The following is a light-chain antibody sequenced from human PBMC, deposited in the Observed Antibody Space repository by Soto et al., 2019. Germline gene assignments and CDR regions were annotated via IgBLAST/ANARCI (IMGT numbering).Light chain of an antibody. CDR3: SSYTSSNTYV. Sequence: QSALTQPAAVSGSPGQSITISCIGTSSDIGGYNYVSWYQQHPGKAPKFMIYEVSNRPSGVSYRFSGSKSGNTASLIISGLQAEDEADYYCSSYTSSNTYVFGTGTKLTVL. J-gene: IGLJ1*01. CDR2: EVS. V-gene: IGLV2-14*01. CDR1: SSDIGGYNY.